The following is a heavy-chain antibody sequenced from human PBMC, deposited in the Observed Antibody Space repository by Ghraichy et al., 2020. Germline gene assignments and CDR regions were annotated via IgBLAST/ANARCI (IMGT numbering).Heavy chain of an antibody. J-gene: IGHJ4*02. Sequence: GGSLRLSCAASGFTFSSHAMSWVRQAPGKGLEWVSAISGSGGSTYYADSVKGRFTISRDSSKNTLYLQMNSLRAEDTAVYYCANPSQGTTGSHYYFDYWGQGTLVTVSS. V-gene: IGHV3-23*01. CDR2: ISGSGGST. D-gene: IGHD4-17*01. CDR1: GFTFSSHA. CDR3: ANPSQGTTGSHYYFDY.